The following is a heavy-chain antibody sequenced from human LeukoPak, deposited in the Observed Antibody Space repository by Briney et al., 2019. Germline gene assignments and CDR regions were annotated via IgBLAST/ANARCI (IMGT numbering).Heavy chain of an antibody. CDR1: GGSISSYY. D-gene: IGHD1-7*01. CDR3: ARDDWNYVFNY. CDR2: IYYSGST. Sequence: PSETLPLTCTVSGGSISSYYWSWIRQPPGKGLEWIGYIYYSGSTNYNPSLKSRVTISVDTSKNQFSLKLSSVTAADTAVYYCARDDWNYVFNYWGQGTLVTVSS. V-gene: IGHV4-59*01. J-gene: IGHJ4*02.